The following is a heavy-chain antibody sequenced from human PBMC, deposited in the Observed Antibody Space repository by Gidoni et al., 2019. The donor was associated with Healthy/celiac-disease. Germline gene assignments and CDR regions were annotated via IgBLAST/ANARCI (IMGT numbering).Heavy chain of an antibody. CDR1: GGSISSSSYY. CDR2: IHYCGST. D-gene: IGHD3-10*01. CDR3: ARCTMVRGVIITHNLPYGMDV. V-gene: IGHV4-39*07. J-gene: IGHJ6*02. Sequence: QLQLQESGPGLVKPSETLSLTCPVSGGSISSSSYYWGWIRPPPGKGLEWIGGIHYCGSTYHNPSLKSRVTISVDTSKNQFSLKLSSVTAADTAVYYCARCTMVRGVIITHNLPYGMDVWGQGTTVTVSS.